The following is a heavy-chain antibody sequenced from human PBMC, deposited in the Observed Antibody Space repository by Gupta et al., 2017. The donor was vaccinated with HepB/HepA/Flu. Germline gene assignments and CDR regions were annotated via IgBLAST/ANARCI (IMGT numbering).Heavy chain of an antibody. CDR1: GFTLSHYW. Sequence: EVQLVESGGGLVQPGGSLRLSCAASGFTLSHYWMHWVRQAPGKGLVWVSNIYGDGSTTNYADSVKGRFTISRDNAKNTMYLQMNSLRPEDTAVYYCARGNYGMDVWGQGATVTVSS. CDR2: IYGDGSTT. J-gene: IGHJ6*02. D-gene: IGHD2/OR15-2a*01. CDR3: ARGNYGMDV. V-gene: IGHV3-74*01.